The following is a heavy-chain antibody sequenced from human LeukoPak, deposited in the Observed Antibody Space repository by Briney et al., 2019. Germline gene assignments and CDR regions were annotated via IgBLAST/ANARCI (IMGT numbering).Heavy chain of an antibody. D-gene: IGHD6-19*01. CDR3: ARDGSGWYDRSTGWFDP. CDR2: IYYSGST. V-gene: IGHV4-39*07. J-gene: IGHJ5*02. Sequence: SETLSLTCTVSGGSISSSSYYWGWIRQPPGKGLEWIGSIYYSGSTYYNPSLKSRVTISVDTSKNQFSLKLSSVTAADTAVYYCARDGSGWYDRSTGWFDPWGQGTLVTVSS. CDR1: GGSISSSSYY.